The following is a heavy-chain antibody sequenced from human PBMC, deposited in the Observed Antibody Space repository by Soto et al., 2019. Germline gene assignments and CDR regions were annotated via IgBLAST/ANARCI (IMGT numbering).Heavy chain of an antibody. V-gene: IGHV5-51*01. D-gene: IGHD2-21*02. Sequence: GESLKISCKGSGYSFTSYWIGWVRQMPGKGLEWMGIIYPGDSDTRYSPSFQGQVTISADKSISTAYLQWSSLKASDTAMYYCARPSTYCGGDCYPYYYGMDVWGQGTTVTVSS. J-gene: IGHJ6*02. CDR1: GYSFTSYW. CDR3: ARPSTYCGGDCYPYYYGMDV. CDR2: IYPGDSDT.